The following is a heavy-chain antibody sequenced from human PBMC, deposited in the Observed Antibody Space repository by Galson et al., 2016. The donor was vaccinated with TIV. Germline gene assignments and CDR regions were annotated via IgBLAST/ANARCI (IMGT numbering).Heavy chain of an antibody. Sequence: PALVKPTQTLTLTCTFSGFSLSTSGMCVSWVRQPPGKALEWLARIDWDDDKYYSTSLKTRLTISKDTSKNKVVLMVTDVDPMDTATYFCARTRSAAAGGLDFWGQGTLVTVSS. D-gene: IGHD6-13*01. J-gene: IGHJ4*02. V-gene: IGHV2-70*11. CDR3: ARTRSAAAGGLDF. CDR1: GFSLSTSGMC. CDR2: IDWDDDK.